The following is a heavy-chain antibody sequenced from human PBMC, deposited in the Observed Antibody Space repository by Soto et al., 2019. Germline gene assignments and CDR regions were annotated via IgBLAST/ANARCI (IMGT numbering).Heavy chain of an antibody. D-gene: IGHD3-22*01. Sequence: SVKVSCKASGGTFSSYAISWVRQAPGQGLEWMGGIIPIFGTANYAQKFQGRVTITADKSTSTAYMELSSLRSEDTAVYYCARDLYYYDSSGNFDYWGQGTLVTVSS. V-gene: IGHV1-69*06. CDR1: GGTFSSYA. CDR2: IIPIFGTA. CDR3: ARDLYYYDSSGNFDY. J-gene: IGHJ4*02.